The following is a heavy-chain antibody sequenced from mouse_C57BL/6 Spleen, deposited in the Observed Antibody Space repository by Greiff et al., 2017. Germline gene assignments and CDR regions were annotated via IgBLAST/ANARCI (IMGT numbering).Heavy chain of an antibody. CDR2: IDPSDSYT. Sequence: VQLQQPGAELVMPGASVKLSCKASGYTFTSYWMHWVKQRPGQGLEWIGEIDPSDSYTNYNQKFKGKSTLTVDKSSSTAYMQLSSLTSEDSAVYYCARSLLITTVVATDAMDYWGQGTSVTVSS. D-gene: IGHD1-1*01. CDR3: ARSLLITTVVATDAMDY. J-gene: IGHJ4*01. CDR1: GYTFTSYW. V-gene: IGHV1-69*01.